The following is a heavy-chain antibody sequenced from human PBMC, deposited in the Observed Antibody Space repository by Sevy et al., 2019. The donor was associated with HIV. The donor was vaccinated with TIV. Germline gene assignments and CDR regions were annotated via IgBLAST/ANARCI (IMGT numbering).Heavy chain of an antibody. CDR1: GFTFSKYS. Sequence: GGSLRLSCAASGFTFSKYSMSWVRQPPGKGLEWVSTLSFGCGEINYADSVKGRFTISRDNSKKTLYLEMHSLRVEDTAVYYCAREGCTKPHDYWGQGTLVTASS. D-gene: IGHD2-8*01. CDR2: LSFGCGEI. CDR3: AREGCTKPHDY. J-gene: IGHJ4*02. V-gene: IGHV3-23*01.